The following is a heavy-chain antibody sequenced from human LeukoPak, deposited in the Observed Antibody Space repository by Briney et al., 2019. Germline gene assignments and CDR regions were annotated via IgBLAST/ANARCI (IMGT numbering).Heavy chain of an antibody. D-gene: IGHD1-26*01. CDR2: INPNSGGT. CDR1: GYTFTDYY. V-gene: IGHV1-2*02. CDR3: ARGWELRVLDWFDP. J-gene: IGHJ5*02. Sequence: ASVKVSCKASGYTFTDYYIHWVRQAPGQGLEWMGWINPNSGGTNYAQKFQGRVTMTRDTSISTAYMELSRLRSDDTAVYYCARGWELRVLDWFDPWGQGTLVTVSS.